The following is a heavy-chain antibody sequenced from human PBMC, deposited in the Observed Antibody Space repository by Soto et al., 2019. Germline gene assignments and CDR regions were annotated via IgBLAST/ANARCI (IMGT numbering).Heavy chain of an antibody. Sequence: PGGSLRLSCAASGFTFSSSAMSWVRQAPGKGLEWVSGISASGGRTFYADSVKGRFTISRDNSRNTLSLQINTLRAEDTAIYYCAKEALRTAAAGFYFDFWGHGTLVTVSS. CDR3: AKEALRTAAAGFYFDF. CDR2: ISASGGRT. D-gene: IGHD6-13*01. J-gene: IGHJ4*01. CDR1: GFTFSSSA. V-gene: IGHV3-23*01.